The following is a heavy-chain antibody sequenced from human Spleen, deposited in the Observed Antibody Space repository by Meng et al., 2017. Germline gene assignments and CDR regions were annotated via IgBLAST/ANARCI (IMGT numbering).Heavy chain of an antibody. Sequence: QLHHQSGGAGLLKPSETLSSACVVSGGSFSDYYWSWIRQPPGKGLEWIGEINHSGSTNYNPSLESRATISVDTSQNNLSLKLSSVTAADSAVYYCARGPTTMAHDFDYWGQGTLVTVSS. J-gene: IGHJ4*02. CDR2: INHSGST. V-gene: IGHV4-34*01. CDR1: GGSFSDYY. CDR3: ARGPTTMAHDFDY. D-gene: IGHD4-11*01.